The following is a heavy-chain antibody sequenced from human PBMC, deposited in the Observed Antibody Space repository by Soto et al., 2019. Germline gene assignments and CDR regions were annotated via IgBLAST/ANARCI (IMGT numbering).Heavy chain of an antibody. CDR1: GFTFSSYG. V-gene: IGHV3-33*01. Sequence: GGSLRLSCAASGFTFSSYGMHWVRQAPGKGLEWVAVIWYDGSNKYYADYVKGRFTISRDNSKNMLYLQMNSLRAEDTAVYYCARVYYYDSSGYQPAFDIWGQGTMVTVSS. CDR2: IWYDGSNK. J-gene: IGHJ3*02. D-gene: IGHD3-22*01. CDR3: ARVYYYDSSGYQPAFDI.